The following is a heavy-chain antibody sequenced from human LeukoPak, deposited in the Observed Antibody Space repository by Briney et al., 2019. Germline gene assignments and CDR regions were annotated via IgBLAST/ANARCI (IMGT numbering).Heavy chain of an antibody. V-gene: IGHV7-4-1*02. Sequence: EASVKVSCKASGYTFTSYAMNWVRQAPGQGLEWMGWINTNTGNPTYAQGFTGRFVFSLDTSVSTAYLQISSLKAEDTAVYYCASWGPYVWGSSFDYWGQGTLVTVSS. CDR1: GYTFTSYA. D-gene: IGHD3-16*01. J-gene: IGHJ4*02. CDR2: INTNTGNP. CDR3: ASWGPYVWGSSFDY.